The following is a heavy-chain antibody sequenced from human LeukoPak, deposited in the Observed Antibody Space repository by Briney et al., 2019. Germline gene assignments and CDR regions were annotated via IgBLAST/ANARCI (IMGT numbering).Heavy chain of an antibody. Sequence: WGSLRLSCAASGFTFSSYSMNWVRQAPGKGLEWVSYISSSSSTVYYADSVKGRFTISRDNAKNSLYLQMNSLRAEDTAVYYCARDRPPAYYYDSSGYGAFDIWGQGTMVTVSS. CDR1: GFTFSSYS. D-gene: IGHD3-22*01. CDR2: ISSSSSTV. J-gene: IGHJ3*02. V-gene: IGHV3-48*01. CDR3: ARDRPPAYYYDSSGYGAFDI.